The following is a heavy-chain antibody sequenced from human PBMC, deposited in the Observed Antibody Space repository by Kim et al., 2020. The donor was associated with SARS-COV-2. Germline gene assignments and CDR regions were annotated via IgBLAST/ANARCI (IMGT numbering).Heavy chain of an antibody. CDR2: ISGSGGSI. CDR1: GFTFSSYA. J-gene: IGHJ4*02. V-gene: IGHV3-23*01. Sequence: GGSLRLSCAASGFTFSSYAMSWVRQAPGKGLEWVSAISGSGGSIYYADSVKGRFTISRDNSKNTLYLQMNSLRAEDTAVYYCAKGADPADLADYFDYWGQGTLVTVSS. D-gene: IGHD2-2*01. CDR3: AKGADPADLADYFDY.